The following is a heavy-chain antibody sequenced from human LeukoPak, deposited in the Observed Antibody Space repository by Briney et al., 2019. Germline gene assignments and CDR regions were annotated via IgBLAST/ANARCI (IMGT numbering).Heavy chain of an antibody. CDR2: IIPIFGTA. CDR1: GGTFSSYA. D-gene: IGHD4-17*01. V-gene: IGHV1-69*06. CDR3: ARAYDYGDYVGYYFDY. J-gene: IGHJ4*02. Sequence: SVMVSCKASGGTFSSYAISWVRQAPGQGLEWMGGIIPIFGTANYAQKFQGRVTITADKSTSTAYMELSSLRSEDTAVYYCARAYDYGDYVGYYFDYWGQGTLVTVSS.